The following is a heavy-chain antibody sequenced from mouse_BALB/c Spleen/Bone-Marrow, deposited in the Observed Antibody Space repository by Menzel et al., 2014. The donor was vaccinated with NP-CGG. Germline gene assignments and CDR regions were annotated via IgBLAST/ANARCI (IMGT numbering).Heavy chain of an antibody. J-gene: IGHJ3*01. D-gene: IGHD1-1*01. CDR1: GFTFSDYY. CDR2: ISDGGSYT. Sequence: DVKLVESGGGLVKPGGSLKLSCAASGFTFSDYYMYWVRQTPEKRLEWVATISDGGSYTYYPDSVKGRFTISRDNAKNNLYLQMSSLKSEDTAMYYCARALYGSSYGFAYWGRGTLVTVSA. V-gene: IGHV5-4*02. CDR3: ARALYGSSYGFAY.